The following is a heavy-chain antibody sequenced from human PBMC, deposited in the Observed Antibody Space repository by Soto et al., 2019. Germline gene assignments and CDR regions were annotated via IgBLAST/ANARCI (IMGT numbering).Heavy chain of an antibody. CDR2: IWYDGSNK. Sequence: PGGSLRLSCAASGFTFSSYGMHWVRQAPGKGLEWVAVIWYDGSNKYYADSVKGRFTISRDNSKNTLYLQMNSLRAEDTAVYYCASSPWNYYYYMDVWGKGTTVTVSS. CDR1: GFTFSSYG. V-gene: IGHV3-33*01. D-gene: IGHD3-3*01. CDR3: ASSPWNYYYYMDV. J-gene: IGHJ6*03.